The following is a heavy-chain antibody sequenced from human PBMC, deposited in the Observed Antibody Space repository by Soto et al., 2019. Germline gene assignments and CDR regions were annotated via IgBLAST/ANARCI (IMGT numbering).Heavy chain of an antibody. CDR1: GGSFSGYY. CDR3: ARGIFGVVIAPNYYYMDA. V-gene: IGHV4-34*01. J-gene: IGHJ6*03. Sequence: SETLSLSCAVYGGSFSGYYWSWIRQPPGKGLEWIGEINHSGSTNYNPSLKSRVTISVDTSKNQFSLKLSSVTAADTAVYYCARGIFGVVIAPNYYYMDAWGKGTTVT. D-gene: IGHD3-3*01. CDR2: INHSGST.